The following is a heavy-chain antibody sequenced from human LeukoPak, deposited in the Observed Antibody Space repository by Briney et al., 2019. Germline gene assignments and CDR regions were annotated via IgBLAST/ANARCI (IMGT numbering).Heavy chain of an antibody. D-gene: IGHD3-10*01. CDR3: ARAYGDY. CDR2: IKQDGSEK. V-gene: IGHV3-7*01. CDR1: GFTSSSYW. Sequence: PGGSLRLSCAVSGFTSSSYWMSWVRQAPGKGLEWVANIKQDGSEKHYVDSVKGRFTISRDNAKNSLYLQMNSLRDEDTAVYYCARAYGDYWGQGTLVTVSS. J-gene: IGHJ4*02.